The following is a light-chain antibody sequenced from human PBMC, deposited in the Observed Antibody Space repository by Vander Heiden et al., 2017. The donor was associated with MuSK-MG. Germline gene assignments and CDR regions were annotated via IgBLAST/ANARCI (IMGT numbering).Light chain of an antibody. CDR2: DAS. CDR1: ESVGIH. CDR3: QQRKDWPPIT. V-gene: IGKV3-11*01. J-gene: IGKJ5*01. Sequence: VLTQSPATLSLSPGDRATLSCGASESVGIHLAWYQQKPHRPPRLIINDASTRATGGPARFSASGSGTDVTLTIIPMEPDDVAIYYCQQRKDWPPITFGQGTRLEI.